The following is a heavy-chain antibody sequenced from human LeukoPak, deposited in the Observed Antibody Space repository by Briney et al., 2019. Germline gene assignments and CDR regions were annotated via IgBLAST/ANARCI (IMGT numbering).Heavy chain of an antibody. D-gene: IGHD6-19*01. CDR3: ARDVYSSFTFDN. J-gene: IGHJ4*02. CDR2: IWYDGSNK. V-gene: IGHV3-33*08. CDR1: GFTFSSYA. Sequence: GGSLRLSCAASGFTFSSYAMHWVRQAPGKGLEWVAVIWYDGSNKYYADSVKGRFTISRDNSKNTLYLQMNSLRAEDTAVYYCARDVYSSFTFDNWGQGTLVTVSS.